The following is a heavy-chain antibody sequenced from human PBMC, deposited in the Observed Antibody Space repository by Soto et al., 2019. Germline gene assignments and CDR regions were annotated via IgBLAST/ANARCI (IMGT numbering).Heavy chain of an antibody. CDR3: ARDSMYSGYDSNTFS. CDR2: IYYSGST. V-gene: IGHV4-61*01. Sequence: SETLSLTCTVSGGSVSSGSYYWSWIRQPPGKGLEWIGYIYYSGSTNYNPSLKSRVTISVDTSKNQFSLKLSSVTAADTAVYYCARDSMYSGYDSNTFSWGQGTLVTVSS. J-gene: IGHJ4*02. D-gene: IGHD5-12*01. CDR1: GGSVSSGSYY.